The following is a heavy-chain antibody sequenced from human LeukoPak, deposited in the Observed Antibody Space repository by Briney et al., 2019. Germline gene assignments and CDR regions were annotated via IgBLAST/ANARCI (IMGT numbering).Heavy chain of an antibody. CDR2: IYYSGST. V-gene: IGHV4-39*01. Sequence: PSETLSLTCTVSGGSISSSSYYWGWIRQPPGKGLEWIGSIYYSGSTYYNPSLKSRVTISVDTSKNQFSLKLSSVTAADTAVYYCATVVAATRGNWFDPWGQGTLVTVSS. CDR1: GGSISSSSYY. J-gene: IGHJ5*02. CDR3: ATVVAATRGNWFDP. D-gene: IGHD2-15*01.